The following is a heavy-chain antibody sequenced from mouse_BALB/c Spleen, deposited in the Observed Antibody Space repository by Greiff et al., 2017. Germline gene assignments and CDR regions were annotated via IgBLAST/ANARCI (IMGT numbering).Heavy chain of an antibody. CDR2: IHYSGST. CDR1: GYSITSGYS. V-gene: IGHV3-1*02. Sequence: DVKLQESGPDLVKPSQSLSLTCTVTGYSITSGYSWHWIRQFPGNKLEWMGYIHYSGSTNYNPSLKSRISITRDTSKNQFFLQLNSVTTEDTATYYCAREGIYYYGSSPEDWGQGTTLTVSS. J-gene: IGHJ2*01. D-gene: IGHD1-1*01. CDR3: AREGIYYYGSSPED.